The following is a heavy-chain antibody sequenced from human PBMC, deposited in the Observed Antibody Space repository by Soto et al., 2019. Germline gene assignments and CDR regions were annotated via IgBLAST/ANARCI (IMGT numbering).Heavy chain of an antibody. CDR2: INAGNGNT. D-gene: IGHD6-6*01. CDR3: ARSYLYSSSYPGMEV. V-gene: IGHV1-3*01. J-gene: IGHJ6*02. Sequence: QVQLVQSGAEVKKPGASVKVSCKASGYTFTSYAMHWVRQAPGQRLEWMGWINAGNGNTKYSQKFQGRVTITRDTSASTDYMERSSLRSEDTAVYYCARSYLYSSSYPGMEVWGQGTKVTVSS. CDR1: GYTFTSYA.